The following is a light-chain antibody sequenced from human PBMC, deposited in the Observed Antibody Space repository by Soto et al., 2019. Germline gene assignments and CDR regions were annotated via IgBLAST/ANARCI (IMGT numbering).Light chain of an antibody. CDR2: DAS. V-gene: IGKV1-39*01. CDR1: QSISTY. Sequence: DIQMTQSPSSLAASVGARVTITCRASQSISTYLNWYQQKPGKAPKVLIFDASRLQSGVASRFGGSGSGTDFTLTISSLQPEDSATYYCQQSYSAPWTFGQGTKVQVK. J-gene: IGKJ1*01. CDR3: QQSYSAPWT.